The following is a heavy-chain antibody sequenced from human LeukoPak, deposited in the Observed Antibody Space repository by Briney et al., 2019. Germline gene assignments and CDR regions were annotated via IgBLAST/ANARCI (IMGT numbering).Heavy chain of an antibody. V-gene: IGHV4-59*01. CDR3: ARDHRDYYGSGSYNWFDP. D-gene: IGHD3-10*01. CDR2: IYYSGST. Sequence: PSETLSLTCTVSGGSISSYYWSWIRQPPGKGLEWIGYIYYSGSTNYNPSLKSRVTISVDTSENQFSLKLSSVTAADTAVYYCARDHRDYYGSGSYNWFDPWGQGTLVTVSS. CDR1: GGSISSYY. J-gene: IGHJ5*02.